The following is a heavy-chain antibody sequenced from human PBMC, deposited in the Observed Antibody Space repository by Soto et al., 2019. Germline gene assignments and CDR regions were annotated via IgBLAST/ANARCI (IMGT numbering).Heavy chain of an antibody. CDR2: IYYSGRT. J-gene: IGHJ4*02. Sequence: SETLSLTCTVSGDSISSYYWTWIRQPPGKGLEYIGYIYYSGRTYYNPSLKSRVTISVDTSKNQFSLKLSSVTAADTAVYYCARGHLGITTHGTWYDFDYWGQGTLVTVSS. CDR3: ARGHLGITTHGTWYDFDY. CDR1: GDSISSYY. D-gene: IGHD2-15*01. V-gene: IGHV4-59*01.